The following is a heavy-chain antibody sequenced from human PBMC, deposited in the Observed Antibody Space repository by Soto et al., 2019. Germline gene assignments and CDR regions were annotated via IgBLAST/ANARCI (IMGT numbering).Heavy chain of an antibody. CDR2: IYYSGST. CDR3: ARVPDYDFWSGYVHDAFDI. J-gene: IGHJ3*02. V-gene: IGHV4-31*03. D-gene: IGHD3-3*01. CDR1: GGSISSGGYY. Sequence: PSDTLSLTCTVSGGSISSGGYYWSWIRQHPRKGLEWIGYIYYSGSTYYNPSLKSRVTISVDTSKNQFSLKLSSVTAADTAVYYCARVPDYDFWSGYVHDAFDIWGQGTMVTVSS.